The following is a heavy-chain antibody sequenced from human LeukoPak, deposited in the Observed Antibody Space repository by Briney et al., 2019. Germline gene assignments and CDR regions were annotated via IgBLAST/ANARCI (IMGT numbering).Heavy chain of an antibody. D-gene: IGHD6-19*01. CDR1: GGPISSPY. Sequence: ASETLSLTCTVSGGPISSPYWNWIRQPPGKGLEWIGVVSDSGSTNYNPSLKSRVTISVDTSKRQFSLSLNSLTAADTAVYYCARCRTYSSGFEYWGQGTLVTVSS. CDR2: VSDSGST. CDR3: ARCRTYSSGFEY. V-gene: IGHV4-59*08. J-gene: IGHJ4*02.